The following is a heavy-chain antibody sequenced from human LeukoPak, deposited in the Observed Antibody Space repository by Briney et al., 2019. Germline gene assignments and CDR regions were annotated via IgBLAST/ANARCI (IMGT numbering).Heavy chain of an antibody. V-gene: IGHV1-18*04. J-gene: IGHJ4*02. D-gene: IGHD3-10*01. CDR3: ARDHLWPRQFDY. Sequence: ATVKVSCKASGYTFTSYGISWVRQAPGQGLEWMGWISAYNGNTNYAQKLQGRVTVTTDTSTSTAYMELRSLRSDDTAVYYCARDHLWPRQFDYWGQGTLVTVSS. CDR2: ISAYNGNT. CDR1: GYTFTSYG.